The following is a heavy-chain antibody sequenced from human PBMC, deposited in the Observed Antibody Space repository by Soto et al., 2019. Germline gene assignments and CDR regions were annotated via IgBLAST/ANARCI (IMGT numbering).Heavy chain of an antibody. D-gene: IGHD1-1*01. V-gene: IGHV1-2*04. J-gene: IGHJ4*02. Sequence: ASVKVSCKASGYTFTGYYMHWVRQAPGQGLEWMGWINANSGDTKYSQKFQGWVTITRDTSASTAYMELSRLRSDDTAVYYCARGKGRFTGYFDYWGQGTLVTVSS. CDR2: INANSGDT. CDR1: GYTFTGYY. CDR3: ARGKGRFTGYFDY.